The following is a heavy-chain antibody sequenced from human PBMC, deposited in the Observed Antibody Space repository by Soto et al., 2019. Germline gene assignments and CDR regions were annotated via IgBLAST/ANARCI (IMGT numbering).Heavy chain of an antibody. J-gene: IGHJ6*03. CDR1: GYTFTNYD. CDR3: ARGGYVASFPSYPYYMAV. CDR2: MNPNSGNR. V-gene: IGHV1-8*01. Sequence: QVQLVQSGAEVRKPGASVKVSCKASGYTFTNYDINWVRQAPGEGLEWMGWMNPNSGNRGFGQKFQGRVTMTSNTSISTAYMELTSLTSDDTAVYFCARGGYVASFPSYPYYMAVLGEGTTVTVSS. D-gene: IGHD2-2*01.